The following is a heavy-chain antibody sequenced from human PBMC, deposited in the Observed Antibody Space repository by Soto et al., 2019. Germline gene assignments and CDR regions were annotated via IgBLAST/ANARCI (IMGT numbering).Heavy chain of an antibody. J-gene: IGHJ3*02. CDR1: GYTFTGYY. CDR2: INPNSGGT. CDR3: ARGGPERWLQPYDAFDI. D-gene: IGHD5-12*01. Sequence: ASVKVSCKASGYTFTGYYMHWVRQAPGQGLEWMGWINPNSGGTNYAQKFQGRVTMTRDTSISTAYMELSRLRSDDTAAYYCARGGPERWLQPYDAFDIWGQGTMVTVSS. V-gene: IGHV1-2*02.